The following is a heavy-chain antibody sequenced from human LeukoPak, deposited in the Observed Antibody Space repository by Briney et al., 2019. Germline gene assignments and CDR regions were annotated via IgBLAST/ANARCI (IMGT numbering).Heavy chain of an antibody. D-gene: IGHD6-19*01. Sequence: GGSLRLSCAASGFTLSSYSMHWVRQAPGKGLEFVPAISRNGRNTYYANSVKGRFTISRDISKNTLYLQMGSLRPEDMAVYYCARVDSGSACASWGQGILVTVSS. V-gene: IGHV3-64*01. CDR1: GFTLSSYS. J-gene: IGHJ1*01. CDR2: ISRNGRNT. CDR3: ARVDSGSACAS.